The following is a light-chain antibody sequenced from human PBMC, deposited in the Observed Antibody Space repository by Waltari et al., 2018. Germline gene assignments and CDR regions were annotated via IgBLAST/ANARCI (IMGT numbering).Light chain of an antibody. J-gene: IGKJ4*01. Sequence: EIVLTQSPATLSLSPGERVTLSCRASQSVSSYLDWYQQKPGQAPRLLIFDASSRATGIPARFSGSGSGTDFTLTISSLEPEDFAVYYCYQRSNWPRTFGGGTKVEIK. V-gene: IGKV3-11*01. CDR3: YQRSNWPRT. CDR2: DAS. CDR1: QSVSSY.